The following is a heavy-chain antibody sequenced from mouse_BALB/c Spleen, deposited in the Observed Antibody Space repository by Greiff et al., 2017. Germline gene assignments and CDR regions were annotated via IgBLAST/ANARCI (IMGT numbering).Heavy chain of an antibody. Sequence: EVQLQQSGPELVKPGASVKMSCKASGYTFTSYVMHWVKQKPGQGLEWIGYINPYNDGTKYNEKFKGKATLTSDKSSSTAYMELSSLTSEDSAVYYCARDQLANWYYFDYWGQGTTLTVSS. CDR2: INPYNDGT. D-gene: IGHD4-1*01. J-gene: IGHJ2*01. CDR3: ARDQLANWYYFDY. V-gene: IGHV1-14*01. CDR1: GYTFTSYV.